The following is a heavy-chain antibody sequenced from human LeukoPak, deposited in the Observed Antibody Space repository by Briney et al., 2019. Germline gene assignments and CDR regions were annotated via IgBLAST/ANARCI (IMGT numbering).Heavy chain of an antibody. J-gene: IGHJ4*02. Sequence: GGAPLSLSGAFGVEFWGYSKKWGRRAPGGGGGGGSYITGSGTTIYYADSVRGRFTISRDNAKNSLYLQMNSLRDEDTAVYYCASGYSGGSYGIDYWGQGTLVIVSS. CDR2: ITGSGTTI. CDR1: GVEFWGYS. CDR3: ASGYSGGSYGIDY. V-gene: IGHV3-48*02. D-gene: IGHD6-19*01.